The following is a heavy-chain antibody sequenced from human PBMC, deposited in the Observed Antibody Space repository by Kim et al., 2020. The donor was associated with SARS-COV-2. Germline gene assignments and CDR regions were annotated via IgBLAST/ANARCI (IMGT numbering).Heavy chain of an antibody. CDR1: GFTFHSYD. Sequence: GGSLRLSCAASGFTFHSYDIHWVRQAPGRGLEWVAVINYDGTEKYYADSVKGRFTISRDNSKSMVYLQMNSLRAEDTALYYCARDLEYNSAWNFDY. CDR3: ARDLEYNSAWNFDY. V-gene: IGHV3-33*01. D-gene: IGHD6-19*01. CDR2: INYDGTEK. J-gene: IGHJ4*01.